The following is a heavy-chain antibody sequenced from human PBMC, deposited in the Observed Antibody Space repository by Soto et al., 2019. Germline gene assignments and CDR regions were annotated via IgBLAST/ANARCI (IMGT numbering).Heavy chain of an antibody. CDR3: ARRIPAMANFDS. CDR1: GGSISSYY. V-gene: IGHV4-59*08. CDR2: IYYGGTT. J-gene: IGHJ4*02. D-gene: IGHD5-18*01. Sequence: SETLSLTCTVSGGSISSYYWNWIRQPPGKGLEWIGYIYYGGTTNYNPSLKSRVTTSVDTSKKQFSLKLSSVTAADTAVYYCARRIPAMANFDSWGQGTLVTVSS.